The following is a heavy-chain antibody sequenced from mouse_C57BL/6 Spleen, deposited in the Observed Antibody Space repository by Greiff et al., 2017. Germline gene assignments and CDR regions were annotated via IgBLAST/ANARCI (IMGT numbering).Heavy chain of an antibody. CDR1: GCTFTSYW. J-gene: IGHJ4*01. V-gene: IGHV1-53*01. Sequence: VQLQQPGTELVKPGASVKLSCKASGCTFTSYWMHWVKQRPGQGLEWIGNINPSNGGTNYNEKFKSKATLTVDKSSSTAYMQLSSLTSEDSAVYYCARHPPYYYAMDYWGQGTSVTVSS. CDR2: INPSNGGT. CDR3: ARHPPYYYAMDY.